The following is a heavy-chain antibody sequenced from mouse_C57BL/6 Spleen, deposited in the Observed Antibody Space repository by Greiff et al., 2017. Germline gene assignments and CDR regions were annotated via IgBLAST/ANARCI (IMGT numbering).Heavy chain of an antibody. CDR1: GFTFSDYY. CDR2: INYDGSST. V-gene: IGHV5-16*01. Sequence: EVQLVESEGGLVQPGSSMKLSCTASGFTFSDYYMAWVRQVPEKGLEWVANINYDGSSTYYLDSLKSRFIISRDNAKNILYLQMSSLKSEDTATYYCARDGAMDYWGQGTSGTVSS. CDR3: ARDGAMDY. J-gene: IGHJ4*01.